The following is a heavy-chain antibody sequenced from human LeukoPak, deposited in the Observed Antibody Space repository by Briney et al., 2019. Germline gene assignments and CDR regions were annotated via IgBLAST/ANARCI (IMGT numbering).Heavy chain of an antibody. Sequence: GGSLRLSCVASGFIFSTSWVHWIRQTPGRGLVWVSRMNSDGTTINYGDSVKGRFTTSRDNAKSTLYLQMNSLRAEDTAVYYCARGGNYYLDYWGQGTLVTVSS. CDR1: GFIFSTSW. CDR3: ARGGNYYLDY. CDR2: MNSDGTTI. J-gene: IGHJ4*02. V-gene: IGHV3-74*01. D-gene: IGHD1-1*01.